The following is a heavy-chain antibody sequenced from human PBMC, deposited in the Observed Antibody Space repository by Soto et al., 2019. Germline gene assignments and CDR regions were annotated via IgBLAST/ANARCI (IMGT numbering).Heavy chain of an antibody. CDR1: GYTFTSYA. J-gene: IGHJ6*02. D-gene: IGHD5-12*01. CDR2: INAGNGNT. CDR3: ARNVVDYDNDYGAKRSSGMDD. Sequence: ASVKVSCKASGYTFTSYAMHWVRQAPGQRLEWMGWINAGNGNTKYSQKFQGRVTITRDTSASTAYMELSSLRSEDTAVYYCARNVVDYDNDYGAKRSSGMDDWGQGTTVTVSS. V-gene: IGHV1-3*01.